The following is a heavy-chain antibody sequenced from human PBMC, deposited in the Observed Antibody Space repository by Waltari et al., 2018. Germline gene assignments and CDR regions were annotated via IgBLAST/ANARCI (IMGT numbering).Heavy chain of an antibody. CDR3: ARDLVVGSGDY. CDR1: GYTFTGDQ. D-gene: IGHD1-26*01. CDR2: INPNSGGT. Sequence: QAHPVQSGAEVTKPGASVKVSCQASGYTFTGDQMSWVRQAPGQGLGWMGWINPNSGGTNYAQNLQGRVTVTRDTSIRTAYMELSRLRSDDTAMYYCARDLVVGSGDYWGQGTLVTVSS. J-gene: IGHJ4*02. V-gene: IGHV1-2*02.